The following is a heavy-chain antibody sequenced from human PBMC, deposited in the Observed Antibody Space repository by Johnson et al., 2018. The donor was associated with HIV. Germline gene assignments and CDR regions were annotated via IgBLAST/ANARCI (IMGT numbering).Heavy chain of an antibody. J-gene: IGHJ3*02. CDR3: ARELRGGHTDAFDI. CDR2: ISYDGSNK. Sequence: QVQLVESGGGVVQAGRSLRLSCAASGFTFSSYAMHWVRQAPGKGLEWVAVISYDGSNKYYADSVKGRFTISRDNSKNTLYLQMNSLRAEDTAVYYCARELRGGHTDAFDIWGQGTMVTVSS. V-gene: IGHV3-30*04. CDR1: GFTFSSYA. D-gene: IGHD5-18*01.